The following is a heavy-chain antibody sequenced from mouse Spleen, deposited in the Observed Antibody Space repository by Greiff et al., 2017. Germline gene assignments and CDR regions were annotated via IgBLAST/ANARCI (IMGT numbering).Heavy chain of an antibody. Sequence: QVQLQQPGAELVKPGASVKMSCKASGYTFTSYWITWVKQRPGQGLEWIGDIYPGSGSTNYNEKFKSKATLTVDTSSSTAYMQLSSLTSEDSAVYYCARERRIYYYDGSPFDYWGQGTTLTVSS. V-gene: IGHV1-55*01. CDR2: IYPGSGST. J-gene: IGHJ2*01. D-gene: IGHD1-1*01. CDR3: ARERRIYYYDGSPFDY. CDR1: GYTFTSYW.